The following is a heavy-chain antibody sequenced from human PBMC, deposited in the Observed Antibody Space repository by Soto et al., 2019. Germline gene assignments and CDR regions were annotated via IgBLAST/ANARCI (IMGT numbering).Heavy chain of an antibody. V-gene: IGHV2-5*01. CDR2: IYWNDDK. CDR3: AHTLAVWGRAAGSPVRTEFDP. J-gene: IGHJ5*02. D-gene: IGHD6-13*01. CDR1: GFSLSTSGVG. Sequence: QITLKEAGPTLVKPTQTLTLTCTFSGFSLSTSGVGVGWIRQPPGKALEWLALIYWNDDKRYSPSLKSRLTITKDTSENQVVPTMTNMDPVDTATYYTAHTLAVWGRAAGSPVRTEFDPWGQGTLVTVSS.